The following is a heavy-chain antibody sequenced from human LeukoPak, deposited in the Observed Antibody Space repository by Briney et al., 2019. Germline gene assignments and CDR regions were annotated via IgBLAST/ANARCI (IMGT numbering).Heavy chain of an antibody. V-gene: IGHV3-74*01. CDR3: AGGLFSPSGDY. Sequence: GGSLRLSCAAPGFSLSSHWWHWVRQAPGKGLVWVSLIKSDDDTTTYADSVKGRFTISRDSAKNTLYLQMNSLRAEDTAVYYCAGGLFSPSGDYWGQGILVTVSS. D-gene: IGHD3-10*01. J-gene: IGHJ4*02. CDR2: IKSDDDTT. CDR1: GFSLSSHW.